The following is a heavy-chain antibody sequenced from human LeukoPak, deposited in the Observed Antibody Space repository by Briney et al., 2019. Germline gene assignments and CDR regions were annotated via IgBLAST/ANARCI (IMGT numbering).Heavy chain of an antibody. J-gene: IGHJ4*02. V-gene: IGHV3-21*01. D-gene: IGHD6-13*01. CDR3: ARDLQQHGGLGY. CDR2: ISSSSSYI. Sequence: GSLRLSCAASGFTFSSYSMNWVRQAPGKGLEWVSSISSSSSYIYYADSVKGRFTISRDNAKNSLYLQMNSLRAEDTAVYYCARDLQQHGGLGYWGQGTQVTVSS. CDR1: GFTFSSYS.